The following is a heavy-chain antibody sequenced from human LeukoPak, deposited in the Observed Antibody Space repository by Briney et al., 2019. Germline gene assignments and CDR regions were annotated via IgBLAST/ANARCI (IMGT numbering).Heavy chain of an antibody. D-gene: IGHD4-23*01. CDR2: IWYDGSNK. Sequence: PGGSLRLSCAASGFTFSSYGMHWVRQAPGKGLGWVAVIWYDGSNKYYADSVKGRFTISRDNSKNTLYLQMNSLRAEDTAVYYCARGMTTVVTPVYWGQGTLVTVSS. CDR1: GFTFSSYG. CDR3: ARGMTTVVTPVY. V-gene: IGHV3-33*01. J-gene: IGHJ4*02.